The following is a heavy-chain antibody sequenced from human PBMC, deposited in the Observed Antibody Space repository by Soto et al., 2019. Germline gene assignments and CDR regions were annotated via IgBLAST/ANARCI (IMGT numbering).Heavy chain of an antibody. CDR2: ISSSSSYI. CDR3: VRDGSTGWHFDS. V-gene: IGHV3-21*01. Sequence: GGSLRLSCAASGFTFSSYSMNWVRQAPGKGLEWVSSISSSSSYIYYADSVKGRFTISRGNAKNSVYLQMNSLRAEDTAVYYFVRDGSTGWHFDSWGQGTLVTVSS. CDR1: GFTFSSYS. J-gene: IGHJ4*02. D-gene: IGHD6-19*01.